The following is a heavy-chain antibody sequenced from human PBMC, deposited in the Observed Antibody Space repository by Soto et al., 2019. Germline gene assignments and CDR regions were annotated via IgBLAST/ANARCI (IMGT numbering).Heavy chain of an antibody. V-gene: IGHV3-9*01. Sequence: GGSLRLSCAASGFTFDDYAMHWVRQAPGKGLEWVSGISWNSGSIGYADSVKGRFTISRDNAKNSLYLQMNSLRAEDTALYYCAKDSCSSTSCSYLRHYGSGSPYYYMDVWGKGTTVTVSS. D-gene: IGHD2-2*01. CDR1: GFTFDDYA. CDR3: AKDSCSSTSCSYLRHYGSGSPYYYMDV. CDR2: ISWNSGSI. J-gene: IGHJ6*03.